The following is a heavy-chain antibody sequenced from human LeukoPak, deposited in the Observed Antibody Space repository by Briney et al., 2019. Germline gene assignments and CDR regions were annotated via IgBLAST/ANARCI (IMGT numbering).Heavy chain of an antibody. CDR1: GFTFDDYA. D-gene: IGHD6-19*01. Sequence: GGSLRLSCVASGFTFDDYAMHWVRQAPGKGLEWVSGISWNSGTIGYADSVKGRFTISRNNAKNSLFLQMNSLRAEDMALYYCAKDQMRGSGWYAGDAFDIWGQGTMVTVSS. J-gene: IGHJ3*02. CDR3: AKDQMRGSGWYAGDAFDI. CDR2: ISWNSGTI. V-gene: IGHV3-9*03.